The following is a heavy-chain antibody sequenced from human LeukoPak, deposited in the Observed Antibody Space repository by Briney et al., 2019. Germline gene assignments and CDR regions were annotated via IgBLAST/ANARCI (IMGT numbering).Heavy chain of an antibody. CDR3: AGGWLPPTYYYYYGMDV. Sequence: SETLSLTCTVSGGSISSGGYYWSWIRQHPGKCLEWIGYIYYSGSTYYNPSLKSRVTISVDTSKNQFSLKLSSVTAADTAVYYCAGGWLPPTYYYYYGMDVWGQGTTVTVSS. J-gene: IGHJ6*02. D-gene: IGHD5-12*01. CDR1: GGSISSGGYY. V-gene: IGHV4-31*03. CDR2: IYYSGST.